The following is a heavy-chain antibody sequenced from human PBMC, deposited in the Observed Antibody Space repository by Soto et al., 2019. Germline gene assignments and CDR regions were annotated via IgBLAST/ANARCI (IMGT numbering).Heavy chain of an antibody. V-gene: IGHV1-18*01. CDR3: ARRSRGLDV. CDR1: GYTFTNYG. Sequence: QVQLVQSGAEVKKPGASVKVSCKASGYTFTNYGISWVRQAPGQGLEWMGWISAYNGHTDYAQKFQGRVTMTTDTSTSTAYMDLWSLRSDDTAGYYCARRSRGLDVWGQGTTVTVSS. CDR2: ISAYNGHT. J-gene: IGHJ6*02.